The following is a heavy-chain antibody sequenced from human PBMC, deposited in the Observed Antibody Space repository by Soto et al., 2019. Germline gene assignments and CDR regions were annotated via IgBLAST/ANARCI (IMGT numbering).Heavy chain of an antibody. J-gene: IGHJ6*03. CDR3: ARGAGRYCSSTSCYTYYYYYYMDV. Sequence: GGSLRLSCAASGFNFSSYDMNWVRQATGKELEWVAVIWYDGSNKYYADSVKGRFTISRDNSKNTLYLQMNSLRAEDTAVYYCARGAGRYCSSTSCYTYYYYYYMDVWGKGTTVTVSS. CDR1: GFNFSSYD. D-gene: IGHD2-2*02. V-gene: IGHV3-33*08. CDR2: IWYDGSNK.